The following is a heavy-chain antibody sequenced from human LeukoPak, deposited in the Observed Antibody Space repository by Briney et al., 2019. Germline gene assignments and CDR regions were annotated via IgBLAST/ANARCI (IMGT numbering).Heavy chain of an antibody. CDR3: ARGANYFDY. CDR2: ISYDGSNK. J-gene: IGHJ4*02. V-gene: IGHV3-30*03. CDR1: GFTFSSYG. Sequence: GRSLRLSCAASGFTFSSYGMHWVRQAPGKGLEWVAVISYDGSNKYYADSVKGRFTISRDNSKNTLYMQMNSLKAEDTAVYYCARGANYFDYWGQGTLVTVSS.